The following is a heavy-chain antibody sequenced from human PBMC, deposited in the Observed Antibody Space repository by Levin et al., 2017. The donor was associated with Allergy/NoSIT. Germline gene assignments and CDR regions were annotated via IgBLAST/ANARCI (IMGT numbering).Heavy chain of an antibody. J-gene: IGHJ3*02. V-gene: IGHV3-23*01. D-gene: IGHD3-22*01. CDR3: AKEITMIVVVKEGAFDI. CDR1: GFTFSSYA. Sequence: LSLTCAASGFTFSSYAMSWVRQAPGKGLEWVSAISGSGGSTYYADSVKGRFTISRDNSKNTLYLQMNSLRAEDTAVYYCAKEITMIVVVKEGAFDIWGQGTMVTVSS. CDR2: ISGSGGST.